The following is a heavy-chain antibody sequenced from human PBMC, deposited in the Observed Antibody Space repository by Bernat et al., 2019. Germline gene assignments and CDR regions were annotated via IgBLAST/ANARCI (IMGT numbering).Heavy chain of an antibody. CDR1: GFTFDDYG. Sequence: EVQLVESGGGVVRPGESLRLSCAASGFTFDDYGMSWVRQAPGKGREGVSGINCIGGATYYADSVKGRFIISRDNAKKSLSLQMNSARAEDPALDYCARRDGSGSSIRRDYWCRGALVTVSS. CDR2: INCIGGAT. J-gene: IGHJ4*02. CDR3: ARRDGSGSSIRRDY. V-gene: IGHV3-20*04. D-gene: IGHD3-10*01.